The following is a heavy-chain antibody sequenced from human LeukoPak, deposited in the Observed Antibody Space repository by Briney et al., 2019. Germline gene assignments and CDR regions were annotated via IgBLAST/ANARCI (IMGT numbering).Heavy chain of an antibody. CDR3: ARLRAGTFDY. Sequence: SETLSLTCAVYGGSFSGYYWSWIRQPPGKGLEWIGEINHSGSTNYNPSLKSRVTISVDTSKNQFSLKLSSVTAADTAVYYCARLRAGTFDYWGQGTLVTVSS. J-gene: IGHJ4*02. V-gene: IGHV4-34*01. D-gene: IGHD1-26*01. CDR1: GGSFSGYY. CDR2: INHSGST.